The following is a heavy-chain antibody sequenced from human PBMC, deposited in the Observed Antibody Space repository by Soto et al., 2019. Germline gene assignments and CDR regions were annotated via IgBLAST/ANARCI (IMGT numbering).Heavy chain of an antibody. Sequence: LKISCQASGYSFSNFWIAWVRQMPGEGLEWLGIIYPDDSDTRYGPSFLGQVTISADKSIKTTYLQWSSLKASDTAIYFCASSVLVTSTMNYFDLWGQGTLVTVS. CDR3: ASSVLVTSTMNYFDL. V-gene: IGHV5-51*01. D-gene: IGHD2-8*02. J-gene: IGHJ4*02. CDR1: GYSFSNFW. CDR2: IYPDDSDT.